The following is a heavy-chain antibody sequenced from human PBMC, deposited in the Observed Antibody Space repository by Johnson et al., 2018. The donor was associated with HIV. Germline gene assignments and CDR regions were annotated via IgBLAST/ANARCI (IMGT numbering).Heavy chain of an antibody. V-gene: IGHV3-15*05. CDR2: VKSKIDGGTT. D-gene: IGHD1-14*01. CDR3: AKGGLGLSGAVDI. Sequence: VQLVESGGGLIKPGGSLRLSCAASGFTFSNAWMNWVRQAPGKGLEWVGRVKSKIDGGTTDYAAPVKGRFTISRDNAKNSLYLQMNSLRAEDTALYYCAKGGLGLSGAVDIWGQGTMVTVSS. CDR1: GFTFSNAW. J-gene: IGHJ3*02.